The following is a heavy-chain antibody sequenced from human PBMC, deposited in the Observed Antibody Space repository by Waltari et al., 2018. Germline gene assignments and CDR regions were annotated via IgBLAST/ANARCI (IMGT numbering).Heavy chain of an antibody. CDR1: GYSISSGYY. CDR2: IYHSVRT. D-gene: IGHD1-26*01. Sequence: QVQLQESGPGLVKPSETLSLTCAVSGYSISSGYYWGWIRQPPGKGLEWIGSIYHSVRTYYNPSLKSRVTISVDTSKNQFSLKLSSVTAADTAVYYCARTSGSYVDYWGQGTLVTVSS. J-gene: IGHJ4*02. CDR3: ARTSGSYVDY. V-gene: IGHV4-38-2*01.